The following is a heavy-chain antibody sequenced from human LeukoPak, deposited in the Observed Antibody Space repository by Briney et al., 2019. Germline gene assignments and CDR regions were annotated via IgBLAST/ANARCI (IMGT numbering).Heavy chain of an antibody. CDR2: ISAYNGNT. J-gene: IGHJ4*02. Sequence: GAAVKVSLKASGYTFTSYGFNWVRQPPGRGRAWVGWISAYNGNTNYAQKRQGRVTMTTDTSTSTAYMELRSLRSDDTAVYYCARGRSNNFDYWGQGTLVTVSS. CDR3: ARGRSNNFDY. V-gene: IGHV1-18*01. D-gene: IGHD6-13*01. CDR1: GYTFTSYG.